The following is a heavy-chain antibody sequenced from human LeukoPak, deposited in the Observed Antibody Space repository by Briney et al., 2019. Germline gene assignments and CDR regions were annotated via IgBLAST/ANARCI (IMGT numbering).Heavy chain of an antibody. CDR2: ISGSGGST. D-gene: IGHD6-19*01. V-gene: IGHV3-23*01. J-gene: IGHJ4*02. Sequence: PGGSLRLSCAASGFTFSSYAMDWVRQAPGKGLEWVSAISGSGGSTFYADSVKGRFTISRDNSKNTLYLQMNSLRAEDTALYYCAKGPTSVSRGWLSVAGDYWGQGALVTVSS. CDR3: AKGPTSVSRGWLSVAGDY. CDR1: GFTFSSYA.